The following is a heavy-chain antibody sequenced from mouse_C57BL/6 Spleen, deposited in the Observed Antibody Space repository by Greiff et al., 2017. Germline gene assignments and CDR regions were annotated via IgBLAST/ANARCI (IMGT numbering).Heavy chain of an antibody. V-gene: IGHV5-16*01. CDR1: GFTFSDYY. CDR3: AREDYGNYEYAMDY. D-gene: IGHD2-1*01. Sequence: EVQVVESEGGLVQPGSSMKLSCTASGFTFSDYYMAWVRQVPEKGLEWVANINYDGSSTYYLDSLKSRFIISRDNAKNILYLQMSSLKSEDTATYYCAREDYGNYEYAMDYWGQGTSVTVSS. J-gene: IGHJ4*01. CDR2: INYDGSST.